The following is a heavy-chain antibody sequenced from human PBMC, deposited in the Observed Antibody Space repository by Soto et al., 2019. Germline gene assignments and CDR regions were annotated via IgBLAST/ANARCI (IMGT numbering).Heavy chain of an antibody. V-gene: IGHV3-30-3*01. D-gene: IGHD3-22*01. CDR3: ARDASPITMIVVVIGYFDY. CDR2: ISYDGSNK. CDR1: GFTFSSYA. J-gene: IGHJ4*02. Sequence: QAQLVESGGGVVQPGRSLRLSCAASGFTFSSYAMHWVRQAPGKGLEWVAVISYDGSNKYYADSVKGRFTISRDNSKNTLYLQMNSLRAEDTAVYYCARDASPITMIVVVIGYFDYWGQGTLVTVSS.